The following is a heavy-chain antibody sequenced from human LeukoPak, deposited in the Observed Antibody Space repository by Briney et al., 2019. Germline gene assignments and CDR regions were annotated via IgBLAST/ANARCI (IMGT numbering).Heavy chain of an antibody. D-gene: IGHD6-13*01. J-gene: IGHJ4*02. V-gene: IGHV4-39*07. Sequence: SETLSRTCTGSGGSISSSSYYWGWIRQPPGKGLEWIGSIYYSGSTYYDPSLKSRVTISVDTSKNQFSVKLSSVTAADTAVYYCARVTSWQLLDYWGQGTLVPVSS. CDR2: IYYSGST. CDR3: ARVTSWQLLDY. CDR1: GGSISSSSYY.